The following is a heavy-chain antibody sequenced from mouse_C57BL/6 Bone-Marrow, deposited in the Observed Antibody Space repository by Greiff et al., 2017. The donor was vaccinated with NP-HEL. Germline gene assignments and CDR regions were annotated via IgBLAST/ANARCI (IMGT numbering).Heavy chain of an antibody. V-gene: IGHV5-6*01. CDR2: ISSGGSYT. J-gene: IGHJ4*01. D-gene: IGHD1-1*01. CDR1: GFTFSSYG. CDR3: ACYYYSYYYAMDY. Sequence: EVQRVESGGDLVKPGGSLKLSCAASGFTFSSYGMSWVRQTPDKRLEWVATISSGGSYTYYPDSVKGRFTISRDNAKNTLYLQMNSLKSEDTAMYYSACYYYSYYYAMDYWGQGTSVTVSS.